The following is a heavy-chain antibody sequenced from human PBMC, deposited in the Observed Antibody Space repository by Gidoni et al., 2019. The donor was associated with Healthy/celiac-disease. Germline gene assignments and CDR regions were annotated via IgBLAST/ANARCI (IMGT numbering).Heavy chain of an antibody. V-gene: IGHV3-49*04. CDR3: TRVRPALPHIAVAGPSDY. D-gene: IGHD6-19*01. CDR1: GFTFGDYA. J-gene: IGHJ4*02. Sequence: EVQLVESGGGLVQPGRSLRLSCTASGFTFGDYAMSWVRQAPGKGLEWVGFIRSKAYGGTTEYAASVKGRFTISRDDSKSIAYLQMNSLKTEDTAVYYCTRVRPALPHIAVAGPSDYWGQGTLVTVSS. CDR2: IRSKAYGGTT.